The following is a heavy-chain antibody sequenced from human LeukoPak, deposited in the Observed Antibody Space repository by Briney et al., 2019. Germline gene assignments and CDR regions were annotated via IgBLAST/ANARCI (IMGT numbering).Heavy chain of an antibody. CDR2: IYYSGST. Sequence: SETLSLTCTVSGGSISSSSYYWGWIRQPPGKGLEWIGSIYYSGSTYYNPSLKSRVTISVDTSKNQFSLKLSSVTAADTAVYYCARASDSSGYYSLDYWGQGTLVTVSS. D-gene: IGHD3-22*01. CDR3: ARASDSSGYYSLDY. V-gene: IGHV4-39*07. CDR1: GGSISSSSYY. J-gene: IGHJ4*02.